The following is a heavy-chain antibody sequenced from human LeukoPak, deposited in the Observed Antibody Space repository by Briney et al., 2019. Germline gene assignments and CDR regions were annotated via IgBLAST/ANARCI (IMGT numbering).Heavy chain of an antibody. V-gene: IGHV4-4*02. CDR3: TRVSLRWFDP. Sequence: SETLSLTCAVSGGSISNSNWWSWIRQPPGKGLQWIGEVYHSGSTNYNPSLKSRVTMSVDKSKIQFSLNLTSVTAADTAVYYCTRVSLRWFDPWGQGTLVTVSS. J-gene: IGHJ5*02. CDR1: GGSISNSNW. CDR2: VYHSGST. D-gene: IGHD3-16*01.